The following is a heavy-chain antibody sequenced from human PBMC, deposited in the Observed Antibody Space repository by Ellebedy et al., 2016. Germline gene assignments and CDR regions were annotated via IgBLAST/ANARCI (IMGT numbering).Heavy chain of an antibody. CDR2: IYHSGRI. CDR1: GGSISSSNW. V-gene: IGHV4-4*02. CDR3: VRMFYGPDY. D-gene: IGHD4-17*01. Sequence: SETLSLTCAVSGGSISSSNWWSWVRQSPGKGLEWIGEIYHSGRINYNPSLKSRVTISVDKSKHQFSLKLSSVTAADTAVYYCVRMFYGPDYWGQGTLVTVST. J-gene: IGHJ4*02.